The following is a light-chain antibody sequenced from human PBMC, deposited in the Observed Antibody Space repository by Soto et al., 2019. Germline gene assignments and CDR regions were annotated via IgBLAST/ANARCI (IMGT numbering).Light chain of an antibody. Sequence: QSGLTQHPSVSGSPGQSITISCTGTSSDVGGYNYVSWYQQHPGKAPKLMIYEVSNRPSGVSNRFSGSKSGNTASLTISGLQAEDEADYYCSSYTSSSTHYVFGHGTKVTVL. CDR3: SSYTSSSTHYV. V-gene: IGLV2-14*01. J-gene: IGLJ1*01. CDR2: EVS. CDR1: SSDVGGYNY.